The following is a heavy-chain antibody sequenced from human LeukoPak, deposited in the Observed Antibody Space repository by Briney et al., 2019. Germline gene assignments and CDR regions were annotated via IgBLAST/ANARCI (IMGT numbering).Heavy chain of an antibody. V-gene: IGHV4-31*03. CDR1: GGSISSSFYY. D-gene: IGHD3-22*01. Sequence: SETLSLTCTVSGGSISSSFYYWSWIRQHPGKGLEWIGYIYYSGSTYYNPSLKSRVTISVDTSKNQFSLKLSSVTAADTAVYYCAREPDYYDSSGYYYDAFDIWGQGTMVTVSS. CDR2: IYYSGST. CDR3: AREPDYYDSSGYYYDAFDI. J-gene: IGHJ3*02.